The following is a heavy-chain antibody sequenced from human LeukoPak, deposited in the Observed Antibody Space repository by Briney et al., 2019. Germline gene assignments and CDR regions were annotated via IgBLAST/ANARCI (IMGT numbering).Heavy chain of an antibody. D-gene: IGHD3/OR15-3a*01. CDR2: TTDTGGST. CDR3: ARDVSMIIGGGDS. J-gene: IGHJ4*02. CDR1: GFSFSTFA. Sequence: TGGSLILSCAASGFSFSTFAMTWYRQAPGKGLEWVSTTTDTGGSTHYADAVEGRFTMSRDNSKNTLYLQMNSLRAEDTALYYCARDVSMIIGGGDSWGLGTLVTVSS. V-gene: IGHV3-23*01.